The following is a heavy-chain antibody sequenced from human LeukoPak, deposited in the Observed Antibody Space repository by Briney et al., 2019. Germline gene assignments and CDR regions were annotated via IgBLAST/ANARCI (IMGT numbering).Heavy chain of an antibody. CDR2: IKQDGSVT. D-gene: IGHD2-21*02. V-gene: IGHV3-7*01. CDR3: ARAGLYETTWYS. CDR1: GFTFSSYW. J-gene: IGHJ4*02. Sequence: PGGSLRLSCAGSGFTFSSYWMSWVRQAPGKGPEWVASIKQDGSVTYYVDSVRGRFTISRDNAENSLYLQMDSLRAEDTAMYYCARAGLYETTWYSWGQGTLVTVSS.